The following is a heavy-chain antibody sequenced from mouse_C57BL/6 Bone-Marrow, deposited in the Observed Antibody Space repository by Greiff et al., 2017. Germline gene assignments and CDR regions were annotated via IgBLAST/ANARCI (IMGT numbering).Heavy chain of an antibody. CDR2: IYPRSGNT. Sequence: QVQLQQSGAELARPGASVKLSCKASGYTFTSYGISWVKQRTGQGLEWIGEIYPRSGNTYYNEKFKGKATLTADKSSSTAYMELRSLTSADSAVLYCAGGFAYYGNDRAWFAYWGQGTLVTVSA. V-gene: IGHV1-81*01. J-gene: IGHJ3*01. CDR3: AGGFAYYGNDRAWFAY. D-gene: IGHD2-2*01. CDR1: GYTFTSYG.